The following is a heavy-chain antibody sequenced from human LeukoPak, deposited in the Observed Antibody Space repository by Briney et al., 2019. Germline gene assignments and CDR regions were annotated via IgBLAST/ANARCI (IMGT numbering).Heavy chain of an antibody. J-gene: IGHJ4*02. CDR3: ASGPTVTTASFDY. CDR1: GNSFTSNW. D-gene: IGHD4-17*01. CDR2: IYPCDSDT. Sequence: PGESLKISCKGSGNSFTSNWIGWGRQMPGKGLEWMGIIYPCDSDTRYSPSFQGQVPISAHKSISTAYLQWSSLKASDTAMYYCASGPTVTTASFDYWGQGTLVTVSS. V-gene: IGHV5-51*01.